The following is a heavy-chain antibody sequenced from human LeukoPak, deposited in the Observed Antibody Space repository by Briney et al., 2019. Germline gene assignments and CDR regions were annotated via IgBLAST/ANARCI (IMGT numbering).Heavy chain of an antibody. CDR1: GFSLSSYW. Sequence: GGSLRLSCEGSGFSLSSYWMHWVRQAPGKGLVWVSRINTDGSTTSYADSVRGRFTISRDNAKNTLSLQMNSLRAEDTALYYCATGTSGYGYWGQGTLVTVSS. J-gene: IGHJ4*02. V-gene: IGHV3-74*01. CDR3: ATGTSGYGY. D-gene: IGHD5-12*01. CDR2: INTDGSTT.